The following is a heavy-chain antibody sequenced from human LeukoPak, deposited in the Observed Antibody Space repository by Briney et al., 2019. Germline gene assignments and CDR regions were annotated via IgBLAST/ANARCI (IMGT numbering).Heavy chain of an antibody. Sequence: GGSLRLSCAASGFTFSSYAMNWVRQAPGRGLEWVSGFSGSGGTTYYADSVKGRFTISRDNSKNTLYLQMNSLRAEDTAVYYCAKCDMGSSSWYFRAYFDYWGQGTLVTVSS. V-gene: IGHV3-23*01. CDR1: GFTFSSYA. CDR3: AKCDMGSSSWYFRAYFDY. J-gene: IGHJ4*02. CDR2: FSGSGGTT. D-gene: IGHD6-13*01.